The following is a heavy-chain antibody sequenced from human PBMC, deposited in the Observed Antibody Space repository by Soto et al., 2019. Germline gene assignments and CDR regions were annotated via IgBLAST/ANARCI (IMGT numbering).Heavy chain of an antibody. V-gene: IGHV3-23*01. CDR1: GFTFSSYA. D-gene: IGHD3-22*01. CDR3: AKHNYYDSSGYYLEMYYFDY. J-gene: IGHJ4*02. CDR2: ISGSGGST. Sequence: GSLRLSCAASGFTFSSYAMSWVRQAPGKGLEWVSAISGSGGSTYYADSVKGRFTISRDNSKNTLYLQMNSLRAEDTAVYYCAKHNYYDSSGYYLEMYYFDYWGQGTLVTVSS.